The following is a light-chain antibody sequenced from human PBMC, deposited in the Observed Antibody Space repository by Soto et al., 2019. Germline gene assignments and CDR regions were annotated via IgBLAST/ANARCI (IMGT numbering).Light chain of an antibody. Sequence: VIWVTQSPSLLSASTGDRVTISCRMSQAIGSYLAWYQQKPGRAPELLIYAASTLQSGVPSRFSGSGSGTDFTLTISYLQSEDFATYYCHHYNTLPLTFGGGTKVEIK. CDR3: HHYNTLPLT. CDR1: QAIGSY. V-gene: IGKV1D-8*01. J-gene: IGKJ4*01. CDR2: AAS.